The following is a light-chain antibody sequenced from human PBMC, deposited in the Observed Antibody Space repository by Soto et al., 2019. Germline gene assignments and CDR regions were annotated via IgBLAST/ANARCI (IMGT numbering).Light chain of an antibody. Sequence: DIQMTQSPSTLSASVGDRVIITCRASQSISAWLAWYQQKPGKAPKLLIYKASSLESGFPSRFSGSGSGTEFTLTISGLQPDDFATYYCQQYNSNPLTFGGGTKVEIK. CDR3: QQYNSNPLT. J-gene: IGKJ4*01. V-gene: IGKV1-5*03. CDR2: KAS. CDR1: QSISAW.